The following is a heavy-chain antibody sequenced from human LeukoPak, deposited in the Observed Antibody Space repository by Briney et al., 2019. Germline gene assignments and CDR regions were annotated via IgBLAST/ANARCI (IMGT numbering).Heavy chain of an antibody. V-gene: IGHV3-33*01. D-gene: IGHD5-18*01. CDR3: ARGVGGYSYGTDY. Sequence: GRSLRLSCAASGFTFSSYGMHWVRQAPGKGLEWVAVIWYDGSNKYYADSVKGRFTISRDNSKNTMYLQMNRLRAEDTAVYYCARGVGGYSYGTDYWGEGSLVTVSS. CDR2: IWYDGSNK. J-gene: IGHJ4*02. CDR1: GFTFSSYG.